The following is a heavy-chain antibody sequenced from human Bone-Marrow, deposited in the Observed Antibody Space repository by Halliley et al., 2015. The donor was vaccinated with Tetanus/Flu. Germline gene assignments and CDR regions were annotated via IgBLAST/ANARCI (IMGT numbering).Heavy chain of an antibody. CDR1: RLTLSSYA. V-gene: IGHV3-23*01. D-gene: IGHD6-19*01. CDR2: IRSGDNT. J-gene: IGHJ3*02. Sequence: EASRLTLSSYAMSWVRQAPGKGLEWVSSIRSGDNTHYADSVKGRFTISRDNSKNTLYLQMNSLRAEDTALYYCAKGVVYSSGWSNAFDIWGQGTLVTVSS. CDR3: AKGVVYSSGWSNAFDI.